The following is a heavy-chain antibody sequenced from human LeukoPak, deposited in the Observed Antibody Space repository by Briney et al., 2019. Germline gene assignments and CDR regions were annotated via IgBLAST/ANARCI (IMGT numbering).Heavy chain of an antibody. D-gene: IGHD5-18*01. CDR2: TYSGGST. V-gene: IGHV3-53*01. J-gene: IGHJ4*02. CDR1: GVTVTSNY. CDR3: ATKRGYNYGLDY. Sequence: PGGSLRLSSAAPGVTVTSNYMSWVRQAPPEGLEWGSVTYSGGSTYYADSVKGRFTISRDNSKNTLYLQMNSLRAEDTAVYYCATKRGYNYGLDYWGQGTLVTVSS.